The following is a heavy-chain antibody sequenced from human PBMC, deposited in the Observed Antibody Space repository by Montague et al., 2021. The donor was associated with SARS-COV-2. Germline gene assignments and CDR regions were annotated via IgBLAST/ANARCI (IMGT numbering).Heavy chain of an antibody. V-gene: IGHV4-31*03. J-gene: IGHJ2*01. CDR2: IYCSGRT. CDR3: AREWGRGGDRYWYFDL. CDR1: GGSITSGAYY. D-gene: IGHD2-21*02. Sequence: TLSLTCNVSGGSITSGAYYWSWIRQHPGKGLEWIGYIYCSGRTFLNPSLKSRVTISVDTSNNQFSLKVTSVTAADTAVYYCAREWGRGGDRYWYFDLWGRGTLVTVSS.